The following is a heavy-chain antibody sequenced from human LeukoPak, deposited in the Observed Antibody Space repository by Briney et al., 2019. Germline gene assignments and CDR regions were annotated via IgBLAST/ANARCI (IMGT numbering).Heavy chain of an antibody. D-gene: IGHD1-26*01. Sequence: ASVKVSCKASGYTFTSYGISWVRQAPGQGLEWMGWISAYNGNTNYAQKLQGRVTMTTDTSTSTAYMELRSLRSDDTAVYYCARGEGWELRTAYYYYYGMDVWGQGTTVTVSS. J-gene: IGHJ6*02. CDR1: GYTFTSYG. CDR3: ARGEGWELRTAYYYYYGMDV. CDR2: ISAYNGNT. V-gene: IGHV1-18*01.